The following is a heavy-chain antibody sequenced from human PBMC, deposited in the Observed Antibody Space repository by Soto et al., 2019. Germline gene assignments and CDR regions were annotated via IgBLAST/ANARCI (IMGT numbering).Heavy chain of an antibody. V-gene: IGHV3-48*01. CDR2: ISSSSSTI. Sequence: EVQLVESGGGLVQPGGSMRLSCAASGVTFSSYSMNWVRQAPGKGLEWVSYISSSSSTIYYADSVKGRFTISRDNAKNSLYLQMNSLIAEDTAVYYCARGSMVRGVYFDYWGQGTLVTVSS. CDR3: ARGSMVRGVYFDY. D-gene: IGHD3-10*01. CDR1: GVTFSSYS. J-gene: IGHJ4*02.